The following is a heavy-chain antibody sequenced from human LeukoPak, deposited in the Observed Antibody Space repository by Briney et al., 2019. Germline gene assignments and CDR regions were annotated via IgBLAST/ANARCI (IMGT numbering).Heavy chain of an antibody. CDR2: IYYSGST. CDR3: AREDCSGGSCYRNRWFDP. CDR1: GGSISSGGYY. D-gene: IGHD2-15*01. Sequence: SETLSLTCTVSGGSISSGGYYWSWIRQHPGKGLEWIGYIYYSGSTHYNPSLKSRVTISVDTSKNQFSLKLSSVTAADTAVYYCAREDCSGGSCYRNRWFDPWGQGTLVTVSS. V-gene: IGHV4-31*03. J-gene: IGHJ5*02.